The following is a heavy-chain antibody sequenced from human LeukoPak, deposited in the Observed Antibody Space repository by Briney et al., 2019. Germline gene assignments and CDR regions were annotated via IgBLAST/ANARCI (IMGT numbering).Heavy chain of an antibody. V-gene: IGHV3-30*18. CDR2: ISYDGNKR. CDR1: GFTFSSYG. J-gene: IGHJ4*02. Sequence: GGSLRLSCAASGFTFSSYGMHWVRQAPGKGLEWVAVISYDGNKRYYADSVKGRFTISRDNSKNTLFLQMNSLRAEDTAVYYCAKDARRTNGWYFFDYWGQGTLVTVSS. CDR3: AKDARRTNGWYFFDY. D-gene: IGHD6-19*01.